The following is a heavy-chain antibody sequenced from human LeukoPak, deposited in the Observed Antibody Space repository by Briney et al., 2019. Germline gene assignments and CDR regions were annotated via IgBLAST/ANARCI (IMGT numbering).Heavy chain of an antibody. J-gene: IGHJ4*02. D-gene: IGHD2-2*02. CDR3: AKDHRSNTSCHNLDL. Sequence: GGSLRLSCAASGFTFSSYGMHWVRQAPGKGLEGVAFIRYDGSNKYYADSVKGRFTISRDNSKNTLYLQMNSLRAEDTAVYYCAKDHRSNTSCHNLDLWGQGTLVTVSS. CDR2: IRYDGSNK. V-gene: IGHV3-30*02. CDR1: GFTFSSYG.